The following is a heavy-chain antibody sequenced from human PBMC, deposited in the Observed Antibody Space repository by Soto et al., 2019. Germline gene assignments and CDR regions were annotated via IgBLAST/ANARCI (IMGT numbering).Heavy chain of an antibody. J-gene: IGHJ2*01. CDR1: GFTFSSYA. V-gene: IGHV3-23*01. CDR2: ISGSGGTT. Sequence: EVQLLESGGGLVQPGGSLRLSCAASGFTFSSYAMNWVRQAPGKGLEWVSGISGSGGTTYYADSVKGRFTISRDNSKNTLYLQMNSLSAEDTAIYYCAKSIAVEGRYFDLWGRGTLVTVSS. D-gene: IGHD6-19*01. CDR3: AKSIAVEGRYFDL.